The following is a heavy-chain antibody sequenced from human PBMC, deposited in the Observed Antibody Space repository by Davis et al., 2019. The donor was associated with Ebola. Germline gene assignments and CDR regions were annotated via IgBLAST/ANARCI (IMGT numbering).Heavy chain of an antibody. Sequence: SETLSLTCAVYGGSFSSYYWSWIRQPPGKGLEWIGYIYYSGSTNYNPSLKSRVTISVDTSKNQFSLKLSSVTAADTAVYYCARGDYGDYMYYFDYWGQGTLVTVSS. J-gene: IGHJ4*02. CDR1: GGSFSSYY. CDR3: ARGDYGDYMYYFDY. D-gene: IGHD4-17*01. V-gene: IGHV4-59*12. CDR2: IYYSGST.